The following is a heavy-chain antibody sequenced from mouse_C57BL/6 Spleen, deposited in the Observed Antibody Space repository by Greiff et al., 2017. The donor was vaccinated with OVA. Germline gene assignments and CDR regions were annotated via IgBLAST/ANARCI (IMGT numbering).Heavy chain of an antibody. J-gene: IGHJ2*01. CDR3: ARGRRGSFDY. V-gene: IGHV1-76*01. Sequence: VKLQESGAELVRPGASVKLSCKASGYTFTDYYINWVKQRPGQGLEWIARIYPGSGNTYYNEKFKGKATLTAEKSSSTAYMQLSSLTSEDSAVYFCARGRRGSFDYWGQGTTLTVSS. CDR1: GYTFTDYY. CDR2: IYPGSGNT.